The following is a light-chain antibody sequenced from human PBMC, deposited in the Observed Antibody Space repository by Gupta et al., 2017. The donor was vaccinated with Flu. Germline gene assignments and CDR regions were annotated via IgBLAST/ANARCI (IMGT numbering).Light chain of an antibody. CDR3: VLYMGSGISM. CDR2: NTN. V-gene: IGLV8-61*01. Sequence: QTVVTQEPSFSVFPGGTVTLTCGLRSGSVSTNHYPSWYQQTPLQTPRPLVYNTNTRSSGVPGRFSGSILGSKAALTITGAQADDESDYFCVLYMGSGISMFGGGTKLTVL. J-gene: IGLJ3*02. CDR1: SGSVSTNHY.